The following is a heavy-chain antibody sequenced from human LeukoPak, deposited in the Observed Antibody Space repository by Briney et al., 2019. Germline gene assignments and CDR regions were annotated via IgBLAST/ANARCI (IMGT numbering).Heavy chain of an antibody. CDR3: AQSGGMDV. J-gene: IGHJ6*02. CDR2: ISGDGSST. CDR1: GFTSSRFW. Sequence: GGSLRLSCAASGFTSSRFWMHWVRQVPGKGLVWVSRISGDGSSTNYADSVKGRFTISRDNSKNTLYLQMTSLRVEDTAVYYCAQSGGMDVWGQGTTATVSS. V-gene: IGHV3-74*01.